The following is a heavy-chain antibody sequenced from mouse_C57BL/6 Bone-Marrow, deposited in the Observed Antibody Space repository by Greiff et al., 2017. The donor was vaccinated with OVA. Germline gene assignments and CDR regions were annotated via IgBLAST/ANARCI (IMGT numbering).Heavy chain of an antibody. Sequence: QVQLKESGAELVKPGASVKLSCKASGYTFTEYTIHWVKQSSGQGLEWIGWFYPGSGSIKYNEKFKDKATLTADKSSSKVYMELSQLTSEDSAVYYCARHEGGELLAWFAYWGQGTLVTVSA. CDR3: ARHEGGELLAWFAY. CDR1: GYTFTEYT. V-gene: IGHV1-62-2*01. CDR2: FYPGSGSI. J-gene: IGHJ3*01.